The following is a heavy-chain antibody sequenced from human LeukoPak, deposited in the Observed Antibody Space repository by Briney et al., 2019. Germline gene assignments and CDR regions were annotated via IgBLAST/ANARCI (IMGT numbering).Heavy chain of an antibody. D-gene: IGHD3-22*01. CDR1: TVTFSAHW. J-gene: IGHJ6*02. CDR3: ARDTLPGYYDSSGFSYYYGMDV. CDR2: ISSSSSTI. Sequence: GGSLRLSCAASTVTFSAHWMNWVRQAPGKGLEWVSYISSSSSTIYYADSVKGRFTISRDNAKNSLYLQMNSLRDEDTAVYYCARDTLPGYYDSSGFSYYYGMDVWGQGTTVTVSS. V-gene: IGHV3-48*02.